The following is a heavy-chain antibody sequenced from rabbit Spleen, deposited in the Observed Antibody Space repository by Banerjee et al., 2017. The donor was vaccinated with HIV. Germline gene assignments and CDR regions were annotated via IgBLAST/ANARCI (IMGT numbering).Heavy chain of an antibody. CDR1: GFSFSDRDV. CDR3: ARDLVGVIGWNFYL. CDR2: INAATGKP. V-gene: IGHV1S45*01. Sequence: QEQLEESGRGLVKPEGSLTVTCTASGFSFSDRDVMCWVRQAPGKGLEWIACINAATGKPVYATWAKGRFTISRTSSTTVTLRMTSLTAADRATYFCARDLVGVIGWNFYLWGQGTLVTVS. D-gene: IGHD1-1*01. J-gene: IGHJ4*01.